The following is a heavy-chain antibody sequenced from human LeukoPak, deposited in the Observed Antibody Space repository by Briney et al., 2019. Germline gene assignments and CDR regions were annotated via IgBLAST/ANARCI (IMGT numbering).Heavy chain of an antibody. CDR3: PRGSGWLDY. Sequence: GGSLRLSCAAPGFTFSRYWMTWVRQAPGKGLEWVAKINQDESEKYYVDSVKGGFTISRHNAKTSLYLQMNSLRAEHTAVYYCPRGSGWLDYWGQGTLVTVSS. V-gene: IGHV3-7*03. CDR2: INQDESEK. D-gene: IGHD6-19*01. CDR1: GFTFSRYW. J-gene: IGHJ4*02.